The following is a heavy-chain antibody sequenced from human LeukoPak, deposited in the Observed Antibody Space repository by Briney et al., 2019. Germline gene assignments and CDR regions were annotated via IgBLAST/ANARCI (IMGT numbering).Heavy chain of an antibody. D-gene: IGHD2-2*02. V-gene: IGHV3-30-3*01. J-gene: IGHJ3*02. Sequence: PGGSLRLSCAASGFTFSSYAMHWVRQAPGKGLEWVAVISYDGSNKYYADSVKGRFTISRDNSKNTLYLQMNSLRAEDTAVYYCARAYQLLYGDAFDIWGQGTMVTVSS. CDR1: GFTFSSYA. CDR2: ISYDGSNK. CDR3: ARAYQLLYGDAFDI.